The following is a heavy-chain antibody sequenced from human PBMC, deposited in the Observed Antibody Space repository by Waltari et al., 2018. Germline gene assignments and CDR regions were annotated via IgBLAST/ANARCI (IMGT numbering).Heavy chain of an antibody. V-gene: IGHV4-59*01. Sequence: QVQLQQWGAGLLKPSETLSLTCTVSGGSISSYYWSWIRQPPGKGLEWIGYIYYSGSTNYNPSLKSRVTISVDTSKNQFSLKLSSVTAADTAVYYCARAHGPLSYYYYYGMDVWGQGTTVTVSS. CDR3: ARAHGPLSYYYYYGMDV. CDR2: IYYSGST. J-gene: IGHJ6*02. CDR1: GGSISSYY.